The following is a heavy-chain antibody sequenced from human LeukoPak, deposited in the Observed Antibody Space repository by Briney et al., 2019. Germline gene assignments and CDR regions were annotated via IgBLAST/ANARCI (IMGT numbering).Heavy chain of an antibody. V-gene: IGHV4-4*07. J-gene: IGHJ5*01. CDR3: VRDVGGSGWFDS. Sequence: SETLSLTCTVSGDSIRNYYCSWIRQPARQGLEWIGRIYSTGTTNYNPSLKSRVTMSVDTSTKQFSLRLSSVTAADTAVYYCVRDVGGSGWFDSWGQGTLVTVSS. D-gene: IGHD1-26*01. CDR2: IYSTGTT. CDR1: GDSIRNYY.